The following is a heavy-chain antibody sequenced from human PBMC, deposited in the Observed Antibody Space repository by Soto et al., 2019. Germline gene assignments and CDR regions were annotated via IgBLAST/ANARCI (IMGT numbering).Heavy chain of an antibody. CDR2: IWYDGSRK. Sequence: QVQLVESGGGVVQSGGSLRLSCAASGFSFSSHGYHWVRQTPGKGLEWVAVIWYDGSRKYYADSVKGRFTISRDNSKNMLYLQMNGLRAEDTAVYYCAGDVGVVGRGLDCWGQGTLVTVSS. V-gene: IGHV3-33*01. D-gene: IGHD1-26*01. J-gene: IGHJ4*02. CDR3: AGDVGVVGRGLDC. CDR1: GFSFSSHG.